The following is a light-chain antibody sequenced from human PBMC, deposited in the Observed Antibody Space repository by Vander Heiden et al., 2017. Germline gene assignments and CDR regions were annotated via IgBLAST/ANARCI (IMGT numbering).Light chain of an antibody. V-gene: IGKV3-20*01. J-gene: IGKJ3*01. Sequence: EIVLTQSPGTLSLSPGERATLSCRASQSVSSSYLAWYQQKPGQAPRLLIYGASSRATGIPDRFSGSGSGTDFTLTISRLEPEDFAVYYCQQDCSSHTFGPGTKVDIK. CDR3: QQDCSSHT. CDR1: QSVSSSY. CDR2: GAS.